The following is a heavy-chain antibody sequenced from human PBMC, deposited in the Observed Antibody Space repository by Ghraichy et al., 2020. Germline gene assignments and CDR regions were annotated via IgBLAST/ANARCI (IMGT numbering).Heavy chain of an antibody. CDR2: TSYGGTT. J-gene: IGHJ4*02. D-gene: IGHD5-12*01. Sequence: SETLSLTCTVSGGSISDGGYYWNWIRQHPGKGPESIGYTSYGGTTYYNPSLRSRVTISVDTSKNQFSLRLTSVSAADTAVYYCAMYSGYDLRFYWGQGTLVTVSS. CDR1: GGSISDGGYY. CDR3: AMYSGYDLRFY. V-gene: IGHV4-31*03.